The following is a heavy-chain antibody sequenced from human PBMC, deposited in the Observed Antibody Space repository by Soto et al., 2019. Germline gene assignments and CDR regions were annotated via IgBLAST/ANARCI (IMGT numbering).Heavy chain of an antibody. V-gene: IGHV3-15*01. J-gene: IGHJ4*02. CDR2: IKAKTGGGTT. Sequence: EVQLAESGGGLVKPGGSLRLSCAASGFTFTNAWMSWVRQAPGKGLEWVGRIKAKTGGGTTDYAAPVKGRFIISRDDSKNTLYLQMNSLKIEDTAVYYCTTGIAARQGSDYWGQGTLVTVSS. D-gene: IGHD6-6*01. CDR1: GFTFTNAW. CDR3: TTGIAARQGSDY.